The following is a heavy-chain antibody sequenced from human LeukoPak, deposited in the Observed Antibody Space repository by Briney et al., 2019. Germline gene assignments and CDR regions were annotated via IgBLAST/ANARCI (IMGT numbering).Heavy chain of an antibody. CDR1: GFTFSSYA. Sequence: GGSLRLSCAASGFTFSSYAMSWVRQAPGKGLEWVSAISGSGGGTYYADSVKGRFTISRDNSKNTLYLQMNSLRAEDTAVYYCAKELEMATYTRLFDYWGQGTLVTVSS. CDR2: ISGSGGGT. V-gene: IGHV3-23*01. J-gene: IGHJ4*02. D-gene: IGHD5-24*01. CDR3: AKELEMATYTRLFDY.